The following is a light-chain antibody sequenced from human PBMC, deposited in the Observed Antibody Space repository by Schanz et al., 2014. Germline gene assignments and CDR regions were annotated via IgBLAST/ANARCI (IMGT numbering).Light chain of an antibody. V-gene: IGLV2-14*02. CDR3: SSYTSSSPFV. Sequence: QSALTQPASVSGSPGQSITISCTGTSSDVGSYNLVSWYQQHPGKAPKLMIYEGSKRPSGVPDRFSGSKSGNTASLTISGLQAEDEADYYCSSYTSSSPFVFGTGTKLTVL. J-gene: IGLJ1*01. CDR1: SSDVGSYNL. CDR2: EGS.